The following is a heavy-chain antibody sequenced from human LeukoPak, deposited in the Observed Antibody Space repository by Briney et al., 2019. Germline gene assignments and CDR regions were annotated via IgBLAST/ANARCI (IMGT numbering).Heavy chain of an antibody. V-gene: IGHV3-30*03. CDR1: GFTFSGYG. J-gene: IGHJ4*02. CDR3: AGSDPESSGYKDY. Sequence: GGSLRLSCAASGFTFSGYGMHWVRQAPDKGLEWVAVISYDGSNKYYADSVKGRFTISRDNSKNTLYLQMNSLRVEDTAVYYCAGSDPESSGYKDYWGQGTLVTVSS. D-gene: IGHD3-22*01. CDR2: ISYDGSNK.